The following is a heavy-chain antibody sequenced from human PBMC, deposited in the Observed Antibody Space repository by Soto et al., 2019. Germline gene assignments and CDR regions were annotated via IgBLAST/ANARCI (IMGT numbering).Heavy chain of an antibody. CDR2: IYPGDSDT. V-gene: IGHV5-51*01. D-gene: IGHD2-15*01. CDR1: GYSFTSYW. J-gene: IGHJ3*02. Sequence: GESLKISCKGSGYSFTSYWIGWVRQMPGKGLEWMGIIYPGDSDTRYSPSFQGQVTISADKSISTAYLQWSSLKASDTAMYYCARSTDIVVVVAATSTDAFDIWGQGTMVTVSS. CDR3: ARSTDIVVVVAATSTDAFDI.